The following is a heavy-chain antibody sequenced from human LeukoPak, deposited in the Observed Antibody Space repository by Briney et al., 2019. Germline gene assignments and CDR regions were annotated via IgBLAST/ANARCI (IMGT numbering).Heavy chain of an antibody. J-gene: IGHJ4*02. CDR1: GFTFSSYW. V-gene: IGHV3-7*01. D-gene: IGHD3-3*01. Sequence: GGSLRLSCAASGFTFSSYWMSWVRQAPGKGLEWVANIKQDGSEKYYVDSVKGRFTISRDNAKNSLYLQMNSLRAEDTAVYYCARRYYDFWSGYDYYFDYWGQGTLVTVSS. CDR2: IKQDGSEK. CDR3: ARRYYDFWSGYDYYFDY.